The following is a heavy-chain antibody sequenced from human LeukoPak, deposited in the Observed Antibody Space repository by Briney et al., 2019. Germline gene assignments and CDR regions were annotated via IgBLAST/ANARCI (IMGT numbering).Heavy chain of an antibody. D-gene: IGHD6-6*01. CDR3: ARGTAARRFYYYYMDV. J-gene: IGHJ6*03. Sequence: SETLSLTCIVSGYSISSGYYWGWVRQPPGKGLEWIGSIYHSGSTYYNPSLKSRVTISVDTSKNQFSLKLSSVTAADTAVYYCARGTAARRFYYYYMDVWGKGTTVTVSS. V-gene: IGHV4-38-2*02. CDR2: IYHSGST. CDR1: GYSISSGYY.